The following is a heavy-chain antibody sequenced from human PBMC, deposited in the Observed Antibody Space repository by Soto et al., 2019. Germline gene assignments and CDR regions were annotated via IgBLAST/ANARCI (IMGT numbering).Heavy chain of an antibody. D-gene: IGHD3-3*01. J-gene: IGHJ5*02. V-gene: IGHV4-59*01. CDR3: ARWHTGYDFWSGLRQRFDP. CDR2: IYYSGST. Sequence: PSETLSLTCTVSGGSISSYYWSWIRQPPGKGLEWIGYIYYSGSTNYNPSLKSRVTISVDTSKNQFSLKLSSVTAADTGVYYCARWHTGYDFWSGLRQRFDPWGQGTLVTVSS. CDR1: GGSISSYY.